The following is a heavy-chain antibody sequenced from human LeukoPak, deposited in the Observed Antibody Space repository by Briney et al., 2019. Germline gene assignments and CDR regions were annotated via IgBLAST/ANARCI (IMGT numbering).Heavy chain of an antibody. Sequence: PGGSLRLSCAASELTFTSYAMTWVRQAPGKGLEWVSAISATGGGTFYAGSVKGRFTISRDNAKNSLYLQMNSLRAEDTAVYYCAQIYTYGSSQFDYWGQGTLVTVSS. J-gene: IGHJ4*02. V-gene: IGHV3-23*01. CDR1: ELTFTSYA. D-gene: IGHD5-18*01. CDR2: ISATGGGT. CDR3: AQIYTYGSSQFDY.